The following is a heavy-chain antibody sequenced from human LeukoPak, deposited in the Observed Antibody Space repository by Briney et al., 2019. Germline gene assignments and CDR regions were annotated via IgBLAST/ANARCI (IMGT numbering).Heavy chain of an antibody. J-gene: IGHJ4*02. D-gene: IGHD1-26*01. CDR1: GFTVSSNY. Sequence: GGSLRLSCAASGFTVSSNYMSWVRQAPGKGLEWVSVIYSGGSTYYTDSVKGRFTISRDNSKNTLYLQMNSLRAEDTAVYYCAKDPYSGSYSWGLFDYWGQGTLVTVSS. CDR2: IYSGGST. CDR3: AKDPYSGSYSWGLFDY. V-gene: IGHV3-53*05.